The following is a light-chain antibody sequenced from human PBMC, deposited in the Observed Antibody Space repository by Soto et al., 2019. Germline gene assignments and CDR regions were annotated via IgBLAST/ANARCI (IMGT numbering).Light chain of an antibody. CDR3: FSYTGTYTVV. V-gene: IGLV2-11*01. J-gene: IGLJ3*02. Sequence: QSALTQPRSVSGSPGQSVTISCTGTSSDVGGYNYVSWYQQHPAKAPKLMIYDVSKRPSGVPDRSSGSRSGNTASLTISGLQAEDEADYYCFSYTGTYTVVFGGGTKLTVL. CDR2: DVS. CDR1: SSDVGGYNY.